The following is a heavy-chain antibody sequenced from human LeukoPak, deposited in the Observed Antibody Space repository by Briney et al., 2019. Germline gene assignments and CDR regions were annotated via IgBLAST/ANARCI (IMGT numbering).Heavy chain of an antibody. Sequence: GGSLRLSCAASGFTFDDYVMNWVRQVPGKGLEWVSDISWNSRSIGYADSVKGRFTISRDNAKNSLYLQMKSLRAEDTALYYCAKGSGFFDSWGQGALVTVSS. CDR2: ISWNSRSI. CDR3: AKGSGFFDS. D-gene: IGHD5-12*01. V-gene: IGHV3-9*01. J-gene: IGHJ4*02. CDR1: GFTFDDYV.